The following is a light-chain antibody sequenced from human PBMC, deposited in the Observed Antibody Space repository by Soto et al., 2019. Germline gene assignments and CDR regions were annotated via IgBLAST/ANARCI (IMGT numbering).Light chain of an antibody. CDR3: QQRVIWPPLT. V-gene: IGKV3-11*01. J-gene: IGKJ4*01. CDR1: QTVRTY. CDR2: DAS. Sequence: EVVLTQSPATLSLSPGERATLSCRASQTVRTYVAWFQHKPGQAPRLLIYDASNRAPGIPARFSGSGSGTDFTLTISSLEPEDSVVYYCQQRVIWPPLTFGGGTKVEIK.